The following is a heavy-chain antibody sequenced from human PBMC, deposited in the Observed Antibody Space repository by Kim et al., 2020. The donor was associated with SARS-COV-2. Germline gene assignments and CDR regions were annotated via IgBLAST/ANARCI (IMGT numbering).Heavy chain of an antibody. CDR3: ARRTGGSTVTTKRTNAYYFDY. CDR1: GGSISSYY. J-gene: IGHJ4*02. V-gene: IGHV4-59*08. CDR2: IYYSGST. Sequence: SETLSLTCTVSGGSISSYYWSWIRQPPGKGLEWIGYIYYSGSTNYNPSLKSRVTISVDTSKNQFSLKLSSVTAADTAVYYCARRTGGSTVTTKRTNAYYFDYWGQGTLVTVSS. D-gene: IGHD4-17*01.